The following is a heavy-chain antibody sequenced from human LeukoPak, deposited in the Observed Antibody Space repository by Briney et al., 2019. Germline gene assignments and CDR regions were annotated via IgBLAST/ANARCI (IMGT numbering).Heavy chain of an antibody. CDR3: ARDGWELLLGYDY. J-gene: IGHJ4*02. CDR1: GGSISSYY. D-gene: IGHD1-26*01. CDR2: IYHSGST. Sequence: SETLSLTCTVSGGSISSYYWGWIRQPPGKGLEWIGSIYHSGSTYYNPSLKSRVTISVDTSKNQFSLKLSSVTAADTAVYYCARDGWELLLGYDYWGQGTLVTVSS. V-gene: IGHV4-38-2*02.